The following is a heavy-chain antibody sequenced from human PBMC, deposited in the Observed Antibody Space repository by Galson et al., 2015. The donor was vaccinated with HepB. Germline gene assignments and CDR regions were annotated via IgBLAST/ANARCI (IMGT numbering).Heavy chain of an antibody. Sequence: SVKVSCKASGYTFTDYYIHWVRQAPGQGPEWMGRINPNTGTTHYGQKFQGRVAMTRDTSINKVYMELRRLRDDNTAVYYCARGLITKIVVGNWLDPWGQGTLVTVSS. V-gene: IGHV1-2*06. CDR2: INPNTGTT. J-gene: IGHJ5*02. CDR1: GYTFTDYY. CDR3: ARGLITKIVVGNWLDP. D-gene: IGHD3-22*01.